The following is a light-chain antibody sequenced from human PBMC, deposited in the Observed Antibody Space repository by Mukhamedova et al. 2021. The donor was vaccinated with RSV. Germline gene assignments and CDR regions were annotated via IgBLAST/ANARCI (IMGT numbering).Light chain of an antibody. V-gene: IGLV1-44*01. CDR3: ATGVASPNWL. CDR2: NSN. Sequence: WDQQLPGTAPKLLIYNSNQRPSVVPDRFSASKSGTSASLAISGLQSEDEAVYYCATGVASPNWLFGGGTMVTVL. J-gene: IGLJ3*02.